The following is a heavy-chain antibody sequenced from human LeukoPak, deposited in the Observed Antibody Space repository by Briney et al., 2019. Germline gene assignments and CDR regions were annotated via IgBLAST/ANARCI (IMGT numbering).Heavy chain of an antibody. V-gene: IGHV3-30*04. J-gene: IGHJ6*02. CDR1: GFTFSSYA. CDR2: ISYDGSNK. CDR3: ARPTGYSSSWYWGDYYGMDV. Sequence: GRSLRLSCAASGFTFSSYAMHWVRQAPGKGLEWVVVISYDGSNKNYADSVKGRFTISRDNSKNTLYLQMNSLRAEDTAVYYCARPTGYSSSWYWGDYYGMDVWGQGTTVTVSS. D-gene: IGHD6-13*01.